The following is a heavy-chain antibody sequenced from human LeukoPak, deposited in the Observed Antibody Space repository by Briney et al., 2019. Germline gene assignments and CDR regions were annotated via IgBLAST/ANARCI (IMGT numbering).Heavy chain of an antibody. D-gene: IGHD3-10*01. CDR1: GGSISSYY. Sequence: PSETLSLTCTVSGGSISSYYWSWIRQPPGKGLEWIGYLYYSGSTNSNPCLKSRVTMSVDTSKNQFSLKLRSVTAADTAVYYCARGGSGISNAFDIWGQGTMVTVSS. CDR2: LYYSGST. V-gene: IGHV4-59*01. J-gene: IGHJ3*02. CDR3: ARGGSGISNAFDI.